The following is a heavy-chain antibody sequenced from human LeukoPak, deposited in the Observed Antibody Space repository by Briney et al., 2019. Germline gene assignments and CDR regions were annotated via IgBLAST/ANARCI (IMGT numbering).Heavy chain of an antibody. Sequence: GRSLRLSCAASGFTFSSYGMNWVRQAPGKGLEWVSYISSSRSNIYYADSVKGRFTISRDNAKNSLYLQMNSLRAEDTAVYYCARGGDSSDGSYYFDYWGQGTLVTVSS. CDR2: ISSSRSNI. D-gene: IGHD3-22*01. V-gene: IGHV3-48*04. CDR1: GFTFSSYG. J-gene: IGHJ4*02. CDR3: ARGGDSSDGSYYFDY.